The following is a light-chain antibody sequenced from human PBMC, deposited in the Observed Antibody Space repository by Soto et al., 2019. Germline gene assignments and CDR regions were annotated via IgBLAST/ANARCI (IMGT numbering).Light chain of an antibody. CDR2: SNN. V-gene: IGLV1-44*01. J-gene: IGLJ2*01. CDR3: AAWDDSLSVVL. CDR1: SSNIGINS. Sequence: QSVLTQPPSASGTPGQRVTISCSGSSSNIGINSVNWYQHLPGTAPKLLIYSNNQRPSVVPGRFSGSKSGTSASLAITGVQSDDEADYYCAAWDDSLSVVLFGGGTKLTVL.